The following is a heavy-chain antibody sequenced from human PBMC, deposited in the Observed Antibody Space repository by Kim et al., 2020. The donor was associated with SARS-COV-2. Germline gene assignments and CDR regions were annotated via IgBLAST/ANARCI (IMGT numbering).Heavy chain of an antibody. Sequence: SETLSLTCTVSGYSISSGYYWGWIRQPPGKGLEWIGSIYHSGSTYYNPSLKSRVTISVDTSKNQFSLKLSSVTAADTAVYYCAREGGAHYYGSGIDEDWFDPWGQGTLVTVSS. CDR1: GYSISSGYY. V-gene: IGHV4-38-2*02. D-gene: IGHD3-10*01. J-gene: IGHJ5*02. CDR2: IYHSGST. CDR3: AREGGAHYYGSGIDEDWFDP.